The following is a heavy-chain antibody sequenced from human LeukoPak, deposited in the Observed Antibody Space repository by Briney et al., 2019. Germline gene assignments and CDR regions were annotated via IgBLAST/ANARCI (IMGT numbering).Heavy chain of an antibody. Sequence: GASVKVSCKASGGTFSSYTISCVRQAPGQGLEWMGGIIPIFDTANYAQKFQGRVTITADESTSTAYMELSSLRSEDTAVYYCASPTRQDSSGWYETYYFDFWGQGTLVTVSS. D-gene: IGHD6-19*01. CDR3: ASPTRQDSSGWYETYYFDF. CDR1: GGTFSSYT. V-gene: IGHV1-69*13. CDR2: IIPIFDTA. J-gene: IGHJ4*02.